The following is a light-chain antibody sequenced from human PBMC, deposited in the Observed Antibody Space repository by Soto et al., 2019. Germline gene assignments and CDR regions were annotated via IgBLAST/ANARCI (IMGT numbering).Light chain of an antibody. CDR3: ISFTSRHIYV. CDR1: SSDVGGYNY. CDR2: EVT. J-gene: IGLJ1*01. V-gene: IGLV2-14*01. Sequence: QSALTQPASVSGSPGQSITISCTGTSSDVGGYNYVSWYQQHPGQAPKLIIYEVTNRPSGISNRFSGSKSGNTASLTISGLQTEDEADYYCISFTSRHIYVFGTGTTVTVL.